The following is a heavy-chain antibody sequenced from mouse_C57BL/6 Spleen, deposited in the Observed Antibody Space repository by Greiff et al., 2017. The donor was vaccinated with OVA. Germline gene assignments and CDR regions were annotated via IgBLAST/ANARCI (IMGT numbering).Heavy chain of an antibody. CDR2: ISGGGGNT. D-gene: IGHD4-1*01. CDR3: ARHYWDGDFDY. CDR1: GFTFSSYT. Sequence: EVKLVESGGGLVKPGGSLKLSCAASGFTFSSYTMSWVRQTPEKRLEWVATISGGGGNTYYPDSVKGRFTISRDNAKNTLYLQMSSLRSEDTAVYYCARHYWDGDFDYWGQGTTLTVSS. V-gene: IGHV5-9*04. J-gene: IGHJ2*01.